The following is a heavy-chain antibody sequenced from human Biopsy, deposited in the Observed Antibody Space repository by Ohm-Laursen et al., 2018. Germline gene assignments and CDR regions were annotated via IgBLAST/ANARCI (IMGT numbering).Heavy chain of an antibody. CDR2: ITGGGNYI. J-gene: IGHJ4*02. V-gene: IGHV3-21*06. CDR1: GVTLSGYA. CDR3: ATAAYAPPYFDL. Sequence: SLGLSCSASGVTLSGYAMNWFRQAPGKGLEWVSSITGGGNYINYADSVRGRFTISRDNSKNSVYLVMSSLRAEDTAVYFCATAAYAPPYFDLWGRGTVVTVSS. D-gene: IGHD4-17*01.